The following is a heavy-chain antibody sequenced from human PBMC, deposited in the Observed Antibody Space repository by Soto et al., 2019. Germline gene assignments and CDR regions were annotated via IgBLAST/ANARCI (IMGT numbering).Heavy chain of an antibody. D-gene: IGHD3-16*01. CDR3: ARSYTFGSLNWLDP. CDR2: LNPVSGDS. Sequence: ASVKVSCKASGYSFTNHDVSWVRQATWIGHEWRRWLNPVSGDSEYGQKFQGRVPMTRDTSIAKAYMELCSLRFDDMAIYYCARSYTFGSLNWLDPWGQGTLVTVSS. V-gene: IGHV1-8*01. CDR1: GYSFTNHD. J-gene: IGHJ5*02.